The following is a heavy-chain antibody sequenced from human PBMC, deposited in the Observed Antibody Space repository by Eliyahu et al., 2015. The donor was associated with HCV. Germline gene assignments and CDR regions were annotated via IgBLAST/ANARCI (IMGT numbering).Heavy chain of an antibody. D-gene: IGHD4-17*01. CDR2: INPSGGST. CDR3: ARDRTLMTTVTAFDY. CDR1: EYTFTSYY. V-gene: IGHV1-46*01. J-gene: IGHJ4*02. Sequence: ASVKVSCKASEYTFTSYYMHWVRQAPGQGLEWMGIINPSGGSTTYAQKFQGRVTMNQGPSPSTVYMELSSLTSEDTAVYYCARDRTLMTTVTAFDYWGQGTLVTVSS.